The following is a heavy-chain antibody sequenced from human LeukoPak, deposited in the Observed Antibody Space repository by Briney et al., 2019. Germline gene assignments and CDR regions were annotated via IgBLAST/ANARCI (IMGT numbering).Heavy chain of an antibody. V-gene: IGHV3-23*01. Sequence: GGSLRLSCAASGFPFSSYAMSWVRQAPGKGLEWVSAISGSGGSTYYADSVKGRFTISRDNYKNTLYLQMNSLRAEDTAVYSCAKVAMPNWFDPWGQGTLVTVSS. CDR2: ISGSGGST. CDR1: GFPFSSYA. J-gene: IGHJ5*02. D-gene: IGHD2-2*01. CDR3: AKVAMPNWFDP.